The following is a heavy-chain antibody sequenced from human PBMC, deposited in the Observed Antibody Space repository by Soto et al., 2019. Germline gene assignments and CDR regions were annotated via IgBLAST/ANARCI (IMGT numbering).Heavy chain of an antibody. CDR2: LYADGST. D-gene: IGHD6-25*01. Sequence: GGSLRLSCAASGFPINVTYLSWVRQAPGKGLEWLSVLYADGSTYYIDSVKGRFRISRDNAKNTLYLQMDNLRADDTAMYFCARTAEGDTPRTHWYFDLWDRGTPVTVPS. J-gene: IGHJ2*01. V-gene: IGHV3-53*01. CDR1: GFPINVTY. CDR3: ARTAEGDTPRTHWYFDL.